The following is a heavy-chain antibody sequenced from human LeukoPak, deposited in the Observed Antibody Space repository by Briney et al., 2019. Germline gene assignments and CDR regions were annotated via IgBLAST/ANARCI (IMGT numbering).Heavy chain of an antibody. Sequence: PGGSLRLSCAASGFTFSSNWMSWVRQAPGKGLEWVANIKQDGSQKDYVDSVKGRFTISRDNAKNSLYLQMNSLRAEDTAVYYCGRWGYSSGYYYYDYWGQGTLVTVSS. CDR1: GFTFSSNW. CDR3: GRWGYSSGYYYYDY. V-gene: IGHV3-7*02. CDR2: IKQDGSQK. D-gene: IGHD6-19*01. J-gene: IGHJ4*02.